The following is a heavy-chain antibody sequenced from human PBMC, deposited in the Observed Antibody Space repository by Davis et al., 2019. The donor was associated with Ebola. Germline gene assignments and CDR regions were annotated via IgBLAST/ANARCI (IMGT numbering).Heavy chain of an antibody. CDR2: ISVYNGNT. CDR3: ARGELLWFGELFAPYGMDV. D-gene: IGHD3-10*01. CDR1: GYTFTSYG. J-gene: IGHJ6*04. V-gene: IGHV1-18*04. Sequence: ASVKVSCKASGYTFTSYGISWVRQAPGQGPEWMGWISVYNGNTHYIQKFQGRVTMTTDTSTSTAYMELSSLRSEDTAVYYCARGELLWFGELFAPYGMDVWGKGTTVTVSS.